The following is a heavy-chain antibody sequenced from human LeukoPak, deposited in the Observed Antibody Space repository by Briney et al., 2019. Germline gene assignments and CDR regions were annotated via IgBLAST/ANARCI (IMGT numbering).Heavy chain of an antibody. J-gene: IGHJ4*02. D-gene: IGHD4-17*01. V-gene: IGHV3-23*01. CDR2: ISGSGGST. CDR1: GFTFSSYA. Sequence: GGSLRLSCAASGFTFSSYAMSWVRQAPGKGLEWVSVISGSGGSTYYADSVKGRFSISRDNSKNTLYLQMNSLRAEDTAVYYCAKGMAWAYDDYEYYFDYWGQGTLVTVSS. CDR3: AKGMAWAYDDYEYYFDY.